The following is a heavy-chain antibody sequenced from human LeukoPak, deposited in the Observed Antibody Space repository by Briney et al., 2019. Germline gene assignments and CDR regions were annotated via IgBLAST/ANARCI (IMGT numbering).Heavy chain of an antibody. Sequence: SETLSLTCAVYGGSFSGYYWSWIRQPPGKGLEWIGEINHSGSTNYNPSLKSRVTISVDTSENQFSLKLSSVTAADTAVYYCARVRTNRVAARRSWFDPWGQGTLVTVSS. CDR1: GGSFSGYY. CDR3: ARVRTNRVAARRSWFDP. J-gene: IGHJ5*02. D-gene: IGHD6-6*01. V-gene: IGHV4-34*01. CDR2: INHSGST.